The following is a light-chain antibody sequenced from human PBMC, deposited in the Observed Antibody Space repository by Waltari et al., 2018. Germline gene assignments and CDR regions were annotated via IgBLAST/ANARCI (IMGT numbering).Light chain of an antibody. CDR3: QQYYEGPAT. V-gene: IGKV4-1*01. J-gene: IGKJ2*01. Sequence: DIVMTQSPDSLPVSLGERATFNCKSSQSIFYRSNNKNYLAWYQHKPGQPPKLLISWASTRASGVPDRVSGSGSGTDCTLTINSVQAGDVAVYYCQQYYEGPATFGQGTKLEIK. CDR1: QSIFYRSNNKNY. CDR2: WAS.